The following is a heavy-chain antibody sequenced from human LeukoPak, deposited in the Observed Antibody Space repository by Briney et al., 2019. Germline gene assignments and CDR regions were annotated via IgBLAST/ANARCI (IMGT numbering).Heavy chain of an antibody. CDR1: GTSITRTY. J-gene: IGHJ4*02. CDR3: ARRGTSGNYQMLHFDS. D-gene: IGHD1-7*01. V-gene: IGHV4-59*08. Sequence: SETLSLTCTISGTSITRTYWSWSRHPPGRGLGTVGYVYDTGDTNYTPSLKSRVTMSLDTSKNQFSLTLSSVTAADTAIYYCARRGTSGNYQMLHFDSWGQGILVTVSS. CDR2: VYDTGDT.